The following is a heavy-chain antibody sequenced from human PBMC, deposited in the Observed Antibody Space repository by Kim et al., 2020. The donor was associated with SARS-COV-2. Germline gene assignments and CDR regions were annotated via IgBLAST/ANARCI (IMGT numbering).Heavy chain of an antibody. J-gene: IGHJ4*02. D-gene: IGHD5-18*01. Sequence: ADSVKGRFTTSRANAKTSLYLQMNSLRAEDTALSYCATEKRGSSYGYFDYWGQGTLVTVSS. CDR3: ATEKRGSSYGYFDY. V-gene: IGHV3-9*01.